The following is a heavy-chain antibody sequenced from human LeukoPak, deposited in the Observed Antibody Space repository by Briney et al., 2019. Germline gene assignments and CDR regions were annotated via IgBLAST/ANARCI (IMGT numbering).Heavy chain of an antibody. CDR1: GFTLSSYG. D-gene: IGHD3-9*01. V-gene: IGHV3-33*01. CDR3: AREYYDILTGYYGGSNPFDY. J-gene: IGHJ4*02. CDR2: IWNDGSNK. Sequence: PGGSLRLSCAASGFTLSSYGMHWVRQAPGKGLEWVAVIWNDGSNKYYADSVKGRFTISRDNSKNTLYLQMNSLRAEDTAVYYCAREYYDILTGYYGGSNPFDYWGQGTLVTVSS.